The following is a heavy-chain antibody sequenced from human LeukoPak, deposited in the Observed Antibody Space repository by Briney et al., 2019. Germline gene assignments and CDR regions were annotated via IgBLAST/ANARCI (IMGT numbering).Heavy chain of an antibody. J-gene: IGHJ4*02. CDR3: ARGDFVVVPAAEDY. D-gene: IGHD2-2*01. CDR1: GFTFSSYA. V-gene: IGHV3-23*01. CDR2: ISGSGGST. Sequence: PGGSLRLSCAASGFTFSSYAMSWVRQAPGKGLEWVSAISGSGGSTYYADSVKGRFTISRDNSKNTLYLQMNSLRAEDTAVYYCARGDFVVVPAAEDYWGQGTLVTVSS.